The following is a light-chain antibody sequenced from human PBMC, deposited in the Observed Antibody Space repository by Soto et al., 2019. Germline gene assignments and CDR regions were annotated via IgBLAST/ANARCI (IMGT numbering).Light chain of an antibody. J-gene: IGKJ5*01. CDR1: QSVTSN. V-gene: IGKV3-20*01. CDR2: GTS. Sequence: ERVMTQSPATLSVSPGERATLSCRASQSVTSNLAWYQQKPGQAPRLLIYGTSSRATGIPDKFSGSGSGTDFTLTISRLEPEDFAVCFCQRYGSSPLITFGQGTRLEIK. CDR3: QRYGSSPLIT.